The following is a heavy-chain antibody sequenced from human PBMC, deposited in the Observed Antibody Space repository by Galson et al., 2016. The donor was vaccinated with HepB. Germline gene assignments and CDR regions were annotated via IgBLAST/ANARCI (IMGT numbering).Heavy chain of an antibody. J-gene: IGHJ3*01. V-gene: IGHV3-11*03. D-gene: IGHD1-1*01. CDR3: ARRKFDWNDVEGPFDL. Sequence: SLRLSCAASGFTLSDFYMSWIRQAPGKGLEWISYIDSSSRFTNYADSVQGRFTISRDNVKKSVHLQMSNLGVEDTAIYYRARRKFDWNDVEGPFDLWGPGTMVTVSS. CDR2: IDSSSRFT. CDR1: GFTLSDFY.